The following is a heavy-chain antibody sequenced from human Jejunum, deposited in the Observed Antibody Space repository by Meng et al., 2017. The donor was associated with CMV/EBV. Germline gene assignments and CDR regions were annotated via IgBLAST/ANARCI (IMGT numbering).Heavy chain of an antibody. CDR1: GFTFINYA. CDR2: ILYDRSNE. J-gene: IGHJ4*02. D-gene: IGHD2-2*01. CDR3: ARIFTSSDY. Sequence: LRLACAAFGFTFINYAMHGVRQAPGKGLEWVAFILYDRSNEYYAGSVKGRFTVSRDNSKNTLYLQMDSLRREDTAVYYCARIFTSSDYWGQGTLVTVSS. V-gene: IGHV3-30*04.